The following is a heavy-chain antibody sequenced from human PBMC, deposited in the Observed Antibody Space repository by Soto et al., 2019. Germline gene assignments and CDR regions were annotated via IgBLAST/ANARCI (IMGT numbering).Heavy chain of an antibody. CDR3: ARALYRSGTYYAFDN. Sequence: QVQLVQSGAEVKKPGASVKVSCKTSGYTPTNYDIGWVRQAPGQGLEYMGWISAYNGNTNYARKLQDRVTLTTDTTTTTAYMELRSLQSDDTAVYYFARALYRSGTYYAFDNWGQGTLVTVSS. CDR2: ISAYNGNT. V-gene: IGHV1-18*01. J-gene: IGHJ4*02. CDR1: GYTPTNYD. D-gene: IGHD1-26*01.